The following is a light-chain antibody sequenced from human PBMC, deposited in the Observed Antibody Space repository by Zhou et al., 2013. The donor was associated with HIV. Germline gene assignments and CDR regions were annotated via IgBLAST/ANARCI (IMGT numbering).Light chain of an antibody. CDR2: GAS. CDR1: QSVASTS. Sequence: EIVLTQSPGTLSLSPGERATLSCRASQSVASTSLTWYQKRPGQPPRLLIYGASSMAPGIPERFSGSGSGTDFILTISRLESEDFAVYYCQQYNTWPPTPWTFGQGTEVEIK. V-gene: IGKV3-20*01. J-gene: IGKJ1*01. CDR3: QQYNTWPPTPWT.